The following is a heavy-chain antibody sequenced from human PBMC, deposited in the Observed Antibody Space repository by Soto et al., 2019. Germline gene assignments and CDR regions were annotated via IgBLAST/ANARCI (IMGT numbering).Heavy chain of an antibody. D-gene: IGHD6-13*01. CDR2: INPNSGGT. Sequence: GASVKVSCKASGYTFTGYYMHWVRQAPGQGLEWMGWINPNSGGTNYAQKFQGWVTMTRDTSISTAYMELSRLRSDDTAVYYCARDGGAYGSSWPHFDYWGQGTLVTVSS. J-gene: IGHJ4*02. CDR3: ARDGGAYGSSWPHFDY. CDR1: GYTFTGYY. V-gene: IGHV1-2*04.